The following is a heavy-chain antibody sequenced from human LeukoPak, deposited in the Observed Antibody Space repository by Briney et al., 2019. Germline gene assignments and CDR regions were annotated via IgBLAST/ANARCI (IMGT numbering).Heavy chain of an antibody. J-gene: IGHJ4*02. D-gene: IGHD2-2*02. V-gene: IGHV4-34*01. Sequence: SETLSLTCAVYGGSFSGYYWIWIRQPPGKGLEWIGEINHSGSTNYNPSLKSRVTISVDTSKNQFSLKLSSVTAADTAVYYCARGDIVVVPAAIYYFDYWGQGTLVTVSS. CDR3: ARGDIVVVPAAIYYFDY. CDR2: INHSGST. CDR1: GGSFSGYY.